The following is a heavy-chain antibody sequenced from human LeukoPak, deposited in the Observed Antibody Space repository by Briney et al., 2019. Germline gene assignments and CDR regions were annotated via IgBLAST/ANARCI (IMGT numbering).Heavy chain of an antibody. CDR3: ARGLYGGYVGYYFDY. CDR2: MNPNSGNT. D-gene: IGHD5-12*01. CDR1: GYTFTSYD. V-gene: IGHV1-8*03. Sequence: GASXKVSCKASGYTFTSYDINWVRQATGQGLEWMGWMNPNSGNTGYAQKFQGRVTITRNTSISTAYMELSSLRSEDTAVYYCARGLYGGYVGYYFDYWGQGTLVTVSS. J-gene: IGHJ4*02.